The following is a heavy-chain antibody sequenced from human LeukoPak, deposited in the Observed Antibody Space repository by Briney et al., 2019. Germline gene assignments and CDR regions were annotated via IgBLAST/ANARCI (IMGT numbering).Heavy chain of an antibody. J-gene: IGHJ4*02. CDR1: GGSISSGGYY. CDR3: ATYIPGYSSSWGQDGYFDY. V-gene: IGHV4-31*03. D-gene: IGHD6-13*01. CDR2: IYYSGST. Sequence: PSETLSLTCTVSGGSISSGGYYWSWVRQHPGKGLEWIGYIYYSGSTYYNPSLKSRVTISVDTSKNQFSLKLSSVTAADTAVYYCATYIPGYSSSWGQDGYFDYWGQGTLVTVSS.